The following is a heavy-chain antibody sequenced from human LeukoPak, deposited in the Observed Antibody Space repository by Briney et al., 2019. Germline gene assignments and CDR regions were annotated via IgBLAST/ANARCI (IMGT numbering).Heavy chain of an antibody. J-gene: IGHJ5*02. D-gene: IGHD2-2*01. CDR2: FYHSGST. Sequence: SETLSLTCTVSGGSISSSSYYWGWIRQPPGKGLEWIGSFYHSGSTNYNPSLKSRVTISVDKSKNQFSLKLSSVTAADTAVYYCARAPYCSSTSCYVFAEGWFDPWGQGTLVTVSS. V-gene: IGHV4-39*07. CDR3: ARAPYCSSTSCYVFAEGWFDP. CDR1: GGSISSSSYY.